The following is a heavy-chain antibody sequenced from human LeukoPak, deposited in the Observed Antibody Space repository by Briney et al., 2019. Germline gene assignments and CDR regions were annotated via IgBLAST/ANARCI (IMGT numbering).Heavy chain of an antibody. CDR2: IIPILGIA. V-gene: IGHV1-69*04. CDR3: ARDGRGYSYVALV. D-gene: IGHD5-18*01. J-gene: IGHJ6*04. CDR1: GGTFSSYT. Sequence: ASVKVSCKASGGTFSSYTISWVRQAPGQGLEWMGRIIPILGIANYAQKFQGRVTITAVKSTSTAYMELSSLRSEDTAVYYCARDGRGYSYVALVWGKGTTVTVSS.